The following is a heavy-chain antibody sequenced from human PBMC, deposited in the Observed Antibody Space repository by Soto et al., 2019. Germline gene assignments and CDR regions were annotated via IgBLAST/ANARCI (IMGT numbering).Heavy chain of an antibody. D-gene: IGHD5-18*01. CDR3: ARERGGYGLFDS. CDR1: GGSISNAAYS. Sequence: QLQLLESGSGLVKPSHTLSLTCTVSGGSISNAAYSWSWIRQPPGKGLEWIGYIYPSGMPFYNPSLRSRVTISIDRSNDQFSLNLKSVTAADTAVYYCARERGGYGLFDSWGQGTLVTVSS. V-gene: IGHV4-30-2*01. J-gene: IGHJ4*02. CDR2: IYPSGMP.